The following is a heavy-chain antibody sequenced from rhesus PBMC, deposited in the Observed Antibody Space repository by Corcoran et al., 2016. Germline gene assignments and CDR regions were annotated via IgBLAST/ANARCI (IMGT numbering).Heavy chain of an antibody. CDR3: ASYYRSDRSSYHYRFDV. Sequence: QVQLQESGPGLVKPSETLSLTCVVSGDSLSNHWWSWIRQIPDKGLEWIGEINGNEGKNTANVFRKGSVSISRAAAKTSFSLTFDYVPAADTAMYFWASYYRSDRSSYHYRFDVWGPGVLVTVSS. CDR2: INGNEGKN. D-gene: IGHD2-27*01. J-gene: IGHJ5-1*01. CDR1: GDSLSNHW. V-gene: IGHV4-80*01.